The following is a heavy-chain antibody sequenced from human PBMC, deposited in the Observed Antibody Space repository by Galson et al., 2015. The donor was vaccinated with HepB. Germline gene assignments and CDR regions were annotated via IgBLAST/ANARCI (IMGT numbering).Heavy chain of an antibody. CDR2: LSVSGGST. J-gene: IGHJ4*02. CDR3: AKPLSSWSFDY. D-gene: IGHD6-13*01. CDR1: GFTFRSYA. V-gene: IGHV3-23*01. Sequence: SLRLSCAASGFTFRSYAMTWVRQAPGKGLEWVSALSVSGGSTYYADSVKGRFTISRDNSKNTLYLQMNSLRAEDTALYYCAKPLSSWSFDYWGQGTLVTVSS.